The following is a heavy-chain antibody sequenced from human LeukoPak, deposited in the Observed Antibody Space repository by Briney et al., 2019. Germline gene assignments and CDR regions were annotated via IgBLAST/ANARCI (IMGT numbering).Heavy chain of an antibody. Sequence: GGSLRLFCAASGFTFSDYYMSWIRQAPGKGLEWVSYISSSSSYTNYADSVKGRFTISRDNAKNSLYLQMNSLRAEDTAVYYCARYCSGGSCYVNWFDPWGQGTLVTVSS. V-gene: IGHV3-11*06. CDR1: GFTFSDYY. J-gene: IGHJ5*02. CDR3: ARYCSGGSCYVNWFDP. D-gene: IGHD2-15*01. CDR2: ISSSSSYT.